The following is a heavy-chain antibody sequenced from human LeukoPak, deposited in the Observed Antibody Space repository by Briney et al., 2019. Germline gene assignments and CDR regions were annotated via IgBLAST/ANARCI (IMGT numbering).Heavy chain of an antibody. CDR2: IYYSGST. J-gene: IGHJ4*02. CDR3: GSGSYYFDY. D-gene: IGHD3-10*01. CDR1: GGSISSYY. Sequence: SETLSLTCTVSGGSISSYYWSWIRQPPGKGLEWIGYIYYSGSTTYNPSLKSRVTISVDTSKNQFSLKLSSVTAADTAVYYCGSGSYYFDYWGQGTLVTVST. V-gene: IGHV4-59*08.